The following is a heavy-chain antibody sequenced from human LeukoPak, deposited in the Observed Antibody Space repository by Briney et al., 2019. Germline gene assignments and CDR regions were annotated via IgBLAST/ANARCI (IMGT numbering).Heavy chain of an antibody. CDR2: INHSGST. V-gene: IGHV4-34*01. J-gene: IGHJ4*02. CDR3: AVGGQSVGATAY. D-gene: IGHD1-26*01. Sequence: ASETLSLTCAVYGGSFSGYYWSWIRQPPGKGLEWIGEINHSGSTNYNPSLKSRVTISVDTSKNQFSLKLSSVTAADTAVYYCAVGGQSVGATAYWGQGTLVTVSS. CDR1: GGSFSGYY.